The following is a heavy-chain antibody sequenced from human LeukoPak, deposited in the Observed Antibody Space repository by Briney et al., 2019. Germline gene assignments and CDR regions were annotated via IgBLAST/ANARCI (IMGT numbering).Heavy chain of an antibody. V-gene: IGHV4-39*07. D-gene: IGHD1-26*01. J-gene: IGHJ4*02. CDR3: ARETSGSLGY. CDR1: GGSISSSSYY. Sequence: SETLSLTCTVSGGSISSSSYYWGWIRQPPGKGLEWIGSIYYSGSTYYNPSLKSRVTISVDKSKNQFSLKLNSVTAADTAVYYCARETSGSLGYWGQGTLVTVSS. CDR2: IYYSGST.